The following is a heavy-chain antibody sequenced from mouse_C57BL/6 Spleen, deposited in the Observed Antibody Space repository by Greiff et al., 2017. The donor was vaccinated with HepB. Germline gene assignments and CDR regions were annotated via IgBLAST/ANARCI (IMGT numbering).Heavy chain of an antibody. CDR2: ISDGGSYT. V-gene: IGHV5-4*01. CDR1: GFTFSSYA. Sequence: EVQLVESGGGLVKPGGSLKLSCAASGFTFSSYAMSWVRQTPEKRLEWVATISDGGSYTYYPENVKGRFTISRDNAKNNLYLQMSHLTSEDTAMYYCARDSSGDPAWFAYWGQGTLVTVSA. J-gene: IGHJ3*01. D-gene: IGHD3-2*02. CDR3: ARDSSGDPAWFAY.